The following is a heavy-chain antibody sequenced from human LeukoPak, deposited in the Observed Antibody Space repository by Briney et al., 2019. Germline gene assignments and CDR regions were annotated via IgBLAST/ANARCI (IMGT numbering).Heavy chain of an antibody. CDR2: IIPILGIA. V-gene: IGHV1-69*04. Sequence: ASVKVSCKASGGTFSSYAISWVRQAPGQGLEWMGRIIPILGIANYAQKFQGRVTMTTDTSTSTAYMELRSLRSDDTAVYYCAREWGELPDNWFDPWGQGTLVTVSS. D-gene: IGHD1-26*01. J-gene: IGHJ5*02. CDR1: GGTFSSYA. CDR3: AREWGELPDNWFDP.